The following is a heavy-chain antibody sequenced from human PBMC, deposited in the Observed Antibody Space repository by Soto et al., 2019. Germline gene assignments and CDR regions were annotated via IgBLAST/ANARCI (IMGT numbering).Heavy chain of an antibody. D-gene: IGHD3-10*01. CDR3: AKDLGSGKPYYYYAMDV. CDR1: GFIFSKYG. CDR2: ISYDGSNK. Sequence: QVQLVESGGGVVQPGRSLRLSCAASGFIFSKYGMHWVRQAPGKGLEWVAVISYDGSNKYYAEAVKGRFIISRDKSEXXXXXXMNSLRAEDTALYYCAKDLGSGKPYYYYAMDVWGQGTTVTVSS. J-gene: IGHJ6*02. V-gene: IGHV3-30*18.